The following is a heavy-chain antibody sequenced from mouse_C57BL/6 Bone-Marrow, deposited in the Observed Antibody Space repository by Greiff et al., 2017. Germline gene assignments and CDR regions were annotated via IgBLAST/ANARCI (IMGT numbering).Heavy chain of an antibody. V-gene: IGHV15-2*01. Sequence: QVQLQQSGSELRSPGSSVKLSCKDFDSEVFPIAYMSWVRQKPGHGCEWIGGILPSIGRTIYGEQFEDKATLDADTLSNTAYLELNSLTSEDSAIYYCARPPIYYYGSRWYFDVWGTGTTVTVSS. CDR2: ILPSIGRT. CDR3: ARPPIYYYGSRWYFDV. D-gene: IGHD1-1*01. CDR1: DSEVFPIAY. J-gene: IGHJ1*03.